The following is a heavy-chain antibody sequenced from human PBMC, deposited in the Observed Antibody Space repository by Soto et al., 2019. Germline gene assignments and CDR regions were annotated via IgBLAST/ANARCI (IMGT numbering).Heavy chain of an antibody. CDR3: AKGFGNYWAFDD. D-gene: IGHD1-26*01. CDR2: ISNDGSNK. V-gene: IGHV3-30*18. Sequence: QVHLVESGGGVVQPGRSLRLSCAASGFSFSTYGMHWVRQAPGKGLEWVAFISNDGSNKYYADSVKGRFTISRDNSKNTLYLQMNSLRAEDTAVYYWAKGFGNYWAFDDWGQGTLVTVSS. CDR1: GFSFSTYG. J-gene: IGHJ4*02.